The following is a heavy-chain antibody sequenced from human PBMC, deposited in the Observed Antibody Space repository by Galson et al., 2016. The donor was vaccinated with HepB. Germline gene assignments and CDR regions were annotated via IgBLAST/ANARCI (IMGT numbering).Heavy chain of an antibody. J-gene: IGHJ4*02. Sequence: SCKASGGTFSSHAISWVRQAPGQGLEWMGGIIPIFGTANYAQKLQGRVTITADESTSTVYMQLNSLRSEDTAVYYCAAGYYDFSSGNFDYWGQGTLVTVSS. V-gene: IGHV1-69*01. CDR2: IIPIFGTA. D-gene: IGHD3-3*01. CDR1: GGTFSSHA. CDR3: AAGYYDFSSGNFDY.